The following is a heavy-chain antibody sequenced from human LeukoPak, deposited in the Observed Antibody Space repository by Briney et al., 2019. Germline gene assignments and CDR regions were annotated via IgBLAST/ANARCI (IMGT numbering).Heavy chain of an antibody. V-gene: IGHV1-24*01. CDR2: FDPENDER. CDR1: GQSLSELT. Sequence: GASVKVSCKVSGQSLSELTMHWVRQAPGKGLEWMGGFDPENDERMYAGKFRGRVTMTEDTSTDTAYMELSSLRSEDTAVYFCATEMISVVPDYWGQGTLVTVSS. J-gene: IGHJ4*02. D-gene: IGHD3/OR15-3a*01. CDR3: ATEMISVVPDY.